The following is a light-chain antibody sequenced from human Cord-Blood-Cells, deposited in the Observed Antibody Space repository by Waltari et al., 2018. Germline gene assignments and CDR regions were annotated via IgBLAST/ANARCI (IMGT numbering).Light chain of an antibody. V-gene: IGKV2-28*01. Sequence: DIVMTQSPLSLPVTPGAPASISCRSSQSLLHRNGYNSLDWYLQKPGQSPPLLIYLGSNRASGVPDRFSGSGSGTDFTLKISRVEAEDVGVYYCMQALQTPPYTFGQGTKLEIK. J-gene: IGKJ2*01. CDR2: LGS. CDR1: QSLLHRNGYNS. CDR3: MQALQTPPYT.